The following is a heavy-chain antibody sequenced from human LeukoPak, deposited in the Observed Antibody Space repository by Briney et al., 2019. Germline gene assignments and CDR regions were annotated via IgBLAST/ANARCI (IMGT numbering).Heavy chain of an antibody. J-gene: IGHJ3*02. CDR2: ISAYNGNT. CDR1: GYTFTRYG. D-gene: IGHD3-3*01. Sequence: GASVKVSCKASGYTFTRYGISWVRQAPGQGLEWMGWISAYNGNTNYAQKLQGRVTMTTDTSTSTAYMELRSLRSDDTAVYYCARVLSDQPYSIRFLDEEHAFDIWGQGTMVTVSS. CDR3: ARVLSDQPYSIRFLDEEHAFDI. V-gene: IGHV1-18*01.